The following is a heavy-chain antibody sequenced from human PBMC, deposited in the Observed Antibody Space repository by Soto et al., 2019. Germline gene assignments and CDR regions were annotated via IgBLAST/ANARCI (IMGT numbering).Heavy chain of an antibody. V-gene: IGHV3-74*01. J-gene: IGHJ4*02. Sequence: PGGSLRLSCAAYGFTFSSYWMHWVRQAPGRGLVWVSRINSDGSSTTYADSVKGRFTISRDNAKNTLYLQMNSLRAEDTAVYYCVRETYLWVDDYWGQGTLVTVSS. CDR1: GFTFSSYW. CDR3: VRETYLWVDDY. CDR2: INSDGSST. D-gene: IGHD3-10*01.